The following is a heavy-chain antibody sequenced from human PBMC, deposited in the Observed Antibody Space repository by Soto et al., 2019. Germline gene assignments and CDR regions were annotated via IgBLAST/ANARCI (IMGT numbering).Heavy chain of an antibody. Sequence: EVQLVESGRALVQPGGSLRLSCAASGFTFSSYWMSWVRQAPGKGLEWVANIKQDGSEKYYVDSVKGRFTISRDNAKNSLYLQMNSLRAEDTAVYYCARDLLPDYGSGTYYAYWGQGTLVTVSS. CDR1: GFTFSSYW. CDR3: ARDLLPDYGSGTYYAY. V-gene: IGHV3-7*01. CDR2: IKQDGSEK. D-gene: IGHD3-10*01. J-gene: IGHJ4*02.